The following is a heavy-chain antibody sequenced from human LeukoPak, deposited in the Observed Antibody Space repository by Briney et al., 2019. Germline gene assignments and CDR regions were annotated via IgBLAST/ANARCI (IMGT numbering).Heavy chain of an antibody. J-gene: IGHJ6*02. V-gene: IGHV3-23*01. CDR3: AKDTSRLYYYYGMDV. CDR1: GFTFSSYA. CDR2: ISGSGGST. Sequence: GGSLRLSCAASGFTFSSYAMSWVPQAPGKGLEWASAISGSGGSTYYADSAKGRFTISRDNSKNTLYLQMNSLRAEDTAVYYCAKDTSRLYYYYGMDVWGQGTTVTVSS. D-gene: IGHD2-2*01.